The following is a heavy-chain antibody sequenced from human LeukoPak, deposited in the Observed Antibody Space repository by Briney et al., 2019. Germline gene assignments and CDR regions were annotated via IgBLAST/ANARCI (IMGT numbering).Heavy chain of an antibody. D-gene: IGHD3-9*01. Sequence: GASVKVCCKASGYTFTSYDINWVRQATGQGLEWMGWMNPNSGNTGYAQKFQGRVTMTRNTSISTAYMELSSLRSEDTAVYYCARAVRYFDWLSRRPYYFDYWGQGTLVTVSS. J-gene: IGHJ4*02. CDR2: MNPNSGNT. CDR3: ARAVRYFDWLSRRPYYFDY. CDR1: GYTFTSYD. V-gene: IGHV1-8*01.